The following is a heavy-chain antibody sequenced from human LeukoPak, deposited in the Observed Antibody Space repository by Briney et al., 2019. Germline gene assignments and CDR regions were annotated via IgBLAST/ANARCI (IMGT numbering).Heavy chain of an antibody. CDR1: GFTVSSNY. J-gene: IGHJ4*02. D-gene: IGHD3-16*01. CDR2: IYSGGST. Sequence: GGSLILSCAASGFTVSSNYMSWVRQAPGKGLESVSVIYSGGSTYYADSVKGRFTISRDNSKNTVYLQMNSLRAEDTAVYYCAREYDVWGQGTQVSVSP. CDR3: AREYDV. V-gene: IGHV3-53*01.